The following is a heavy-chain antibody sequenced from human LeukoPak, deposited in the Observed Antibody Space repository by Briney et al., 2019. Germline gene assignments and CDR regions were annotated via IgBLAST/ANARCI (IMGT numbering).Heavy chain of an antibody. CDR2: IYSGGST. D-gene: IGHD1-1*01. CDR3: ARVVRENWNDAQYYFDC. Sequence: PGGSLRLSCAASGFTVSSNYMSWVRQAPGKGLEWVSVIYSGGSTYYADSVKGRFTISRHNSKNTLYLQMNSLRAEDTAVYYCARVVRENWNDAQYYFDCWGQGTLVTVSS. V-gene: IGHV3-53*04. CDR1: GFTVSSNY. J-gene: IGHJ4*02.